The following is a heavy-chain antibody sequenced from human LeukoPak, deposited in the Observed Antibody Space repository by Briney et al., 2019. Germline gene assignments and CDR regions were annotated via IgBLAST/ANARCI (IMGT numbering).Heavy chain of an antibody. D-gene: IGHD2-15*01. J-gene: IGHJ4*02. V-gene: IGHV4-34*01. CDR1: GGSISSYY. Sequence: NTSETLSLTCTVSGGSISSYYWSWIRQPPGKGLEWIGEINHSGSTNYNPSLKSRVTISVDTSKNQFSLKLSSVTAADTAVYYCARGGRYCSGGSCYFIDYWGQGTLVTVSS. CDR3: ARGGRYCSGGSCYFIDY. CDR2: INHSGST.